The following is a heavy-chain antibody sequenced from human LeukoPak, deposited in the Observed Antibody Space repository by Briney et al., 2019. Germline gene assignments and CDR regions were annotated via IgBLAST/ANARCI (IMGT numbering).Heavy chain of an antibody. Sequence: SETLSLTCTVSGGSISSGDYYWSWIRLPPGKGLEWIGYIYYSGSTYYNPSLKSRVTISVDTSKNQFSLKLSSVTAADTAVYYCAREGGYSYGDLNWFDPWGQGTLVTVSS. CDR3: AREGGYSYGDLNWFDP. J-gene: IGHJ5*02. D-gene: IGHD5-18*01. CDR2: IYYSGST. V-gene: IGHV4-30-4*01. CDR1: GGSISSGDYY.